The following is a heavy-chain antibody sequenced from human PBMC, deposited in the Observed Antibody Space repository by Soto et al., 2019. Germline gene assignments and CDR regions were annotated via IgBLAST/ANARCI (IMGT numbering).Heavy chain of an antibody. D-gene: IGHD3-10*02. CDR2: ISGSGVSA. CDR3: VTVRGGFCTYYFDY. CDR1: GFIFSSYA. J-gene: IGHJ4*02. Sequence: GSLRLSCAASGFIFSSYAMNWVRQAPGKGLEWVSGISGSGVSAYYADSVKGRFSISRDNSKNTLYLQMNSLRAEDTAIYYCVTVRGGFCTYYFDYWGQGTLVTVSS. V-gene: IGHV3-23*01.